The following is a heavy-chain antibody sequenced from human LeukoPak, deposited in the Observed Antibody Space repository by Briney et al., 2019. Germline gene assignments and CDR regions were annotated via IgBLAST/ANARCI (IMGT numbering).Heavy chain of an antibody. CDR3: AKASALSGWSTSNFDY. V-gene: IGHV3-9*01. CDR1: GFTFDDYA. CDR2: ISWNSGSI. D-gene: IGHD6-19*01. J-gene: IGHJ4*02. Sequence: PGGSLRLSCAASGFTFDDYAMHWVRQAPGKGLEWVSGISWNSGSIGYADSVKGRFTISRDNAKNSLYLQMNSLRAEDTALYYCAKASALSGWSTSNFDYWGQGTLVTVSS.